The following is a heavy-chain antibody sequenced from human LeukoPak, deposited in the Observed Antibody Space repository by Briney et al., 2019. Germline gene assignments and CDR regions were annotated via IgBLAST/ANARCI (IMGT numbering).Heavy chain of an antibody. J-gene: IGHJ4*02. CDR3: ARIIGISGTYPTDY. Sequence: GGSLRLSCAASGFTFSSYSMNWVRQAPGKGLEWVSSISSTSTYIYYADSMKGRFIISRDNARNSLYLEMNSLRAEDMAVYYCARIIGISGTYPTDYWGQGTLVTVSS. V-gene: IGHV3-21*06. CDR2: ISSTSTYI. CDR1: GFTFSSYS. D-gene: IGHD1-26*01.